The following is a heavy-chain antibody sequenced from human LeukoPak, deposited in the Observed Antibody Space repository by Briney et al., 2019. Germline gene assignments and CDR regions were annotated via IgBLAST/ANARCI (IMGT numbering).Heavy chain of an antibody. D-gene: IGHD3-10*01. CDR1: GFTFSSYA. V-gene: IGHV3-30*04. CDR2: ISYDGSNK. CDR3: ARGSLYYGSGSWRGIDY. Sequence: GRSLRLSCAASGFTFSSYAMHWVRQAPGQGLEWVAVISYDGSNKYYADSVKGRFTISRDNSKNTLYLQMNSLRAEDTAVYYCARGSLYYGSGSWRGIDYWGQGPLVTVSS. J-gene: IGHJ4*02.